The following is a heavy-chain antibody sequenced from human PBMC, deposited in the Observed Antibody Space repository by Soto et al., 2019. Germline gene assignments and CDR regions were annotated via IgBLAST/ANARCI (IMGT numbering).Heavy chain of an antibody. D-gene: IGHD6-13*01. CDR1: GGSISSSSYY. CDR3: ARLFSSSTGNVLDY. CDR2: IYYSGTI. J-gene: IGHJ4*02. Sequence: NPSETLSLTCTVSGGSISSSSYYWGWIRQPPGKGLEWIGSIYYSGTIYYKPSLKSRVTISVDTSKNQFSLKLRSVTAADTAVYYCARLFSSSTGNVLDYWGQGTLVTVSS. V-gene: IGHV4-39*01.